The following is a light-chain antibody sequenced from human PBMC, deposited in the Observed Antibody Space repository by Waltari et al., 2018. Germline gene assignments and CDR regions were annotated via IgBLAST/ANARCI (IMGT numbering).Light chain of an antibody. Sequence: EIVLTQSPATLSLSPGERATLSCRASQSVSSYLAWYQQKPGQAPRLLIYDASNRATGIPTRFSGSGCGTDIALTISSLEPEDFAVYVCQQRSNWPPMYTFGQGTKLEIK. CDR2: DAS. J-gene: IGKJ2*01. CDR1: QSVSSY. CDR3: QQRSNWPPMYT. V-gene: IGKV3-11*01.